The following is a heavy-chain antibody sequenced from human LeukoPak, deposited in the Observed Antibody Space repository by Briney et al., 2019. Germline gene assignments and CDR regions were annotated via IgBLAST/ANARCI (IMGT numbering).Heavy chain of an antibody. CDR3: ARDPRGPYDSNGYYFDY. V-gene: IGHV3-7*01. Sequence: GGSLRLSCAASGFTFSSYWMSWVRQAPGKGLEWVANIKQDGSEKYYVDSVKGRFTISRDNAKNSLYLQMNNLRAEDTAIYYCARDPRGPYDSNGYYFDYWGQGTLVTVSS. CDR2: IKQDGSEK. J-gene: IGHJ4*02. CDR1: GFTFSSYW. D-gene: IGHD3-22*01.